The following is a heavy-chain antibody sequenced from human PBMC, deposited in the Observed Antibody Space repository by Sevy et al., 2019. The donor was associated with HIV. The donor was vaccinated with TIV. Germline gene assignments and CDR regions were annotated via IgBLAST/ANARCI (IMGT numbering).Heavy chain of an antibody. J-gene: IGHJ4*02. V-gene: IGHV3-30-3*01. CDR2: ISYDGSNK. CDR3: ARDDYSYGALIDY. CDR1: GFTFSSYA. Sequence: GGSLRLSCAASGFTFSSYAMHWVRQAPGKGLEWVAVISYDGSNKYYVDSVKGRFTISRDNSKNTLYLQMNSLRAEDTAVYYCARDDYSYGALIDYWGQGTLVTVSS. D-gene: IGHD5-18*01.